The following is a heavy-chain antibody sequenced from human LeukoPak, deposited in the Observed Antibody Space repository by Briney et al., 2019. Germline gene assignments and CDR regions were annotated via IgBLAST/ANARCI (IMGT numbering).Heavy chain of an antibody. CDR3: ARSAAGTYY. CDR1: GFTFSSYS. J-gene: IGHJ4*02. Sequence: GSLRLSCVASGFTFSSYSMNWVRQAPGKGLEWVSSISSSSSYKYYTDSVKGRFTISRDNAKNSLYLQMSSLRAEDTAVYYCARSAAGTYYWGQGTLVTVSS. CDR2: ISSSSSYK. D-gene: IGHD1-1*01. V-gene: IGHV3-21*01.